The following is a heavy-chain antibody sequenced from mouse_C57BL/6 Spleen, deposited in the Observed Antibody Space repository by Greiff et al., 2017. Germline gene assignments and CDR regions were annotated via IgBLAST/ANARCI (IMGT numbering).Heavy chain of an antibody. V-gene: IGHV1-39*01. D-gene: IGHD1-1*01. CDR2: INPHYGTT. Sequence: EVQLQESGPELVKPGASVKISCKASGYSFTDYNMNWVKQSNGKSLQWIGVINPHYGTTSYNQKFKGKATLTVDQSSSTAYMQLNSLTSEDSAVYYYAREDGHYGAMDYWGQGTSVTVSS. CDR3: AREDGHYGAMDY. CDR1: GYSFTDYN. J-gene: IGHJ4*01.